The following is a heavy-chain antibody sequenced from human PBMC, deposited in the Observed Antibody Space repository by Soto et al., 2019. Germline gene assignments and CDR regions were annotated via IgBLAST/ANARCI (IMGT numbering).Heavy chain of an antibody. D-gene: IGHD2-15*01. V-gene: IGHV4-39*01. CDR2: AYTTVGT. CDR1: GDSMNSHSSF. J-gene: IGHJ4*02. Sequence: SETLSLTCSVSGDSMNSHSSFWGWIRQPPGKGLEFIGSAYTTVGTSYNPSLKSRVTISVDTSKNQFSLKVTSVTAADTAVYYCGKVVEAATRHTDFDYWGQGTLVTVSS. CDR3: GKVVEAATRHTDFDY.